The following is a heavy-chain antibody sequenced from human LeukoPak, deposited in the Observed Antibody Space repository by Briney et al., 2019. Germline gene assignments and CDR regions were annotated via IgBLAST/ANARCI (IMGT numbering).Heavy chain of an antibody. CDR2: IYYSGST. J-gene: IGHJ6*02. V-gene: IGHV4-39*01. D-gene: IGHD6-6*01. CDR1: GGSISSSSYY. CDR3: ARGYSSSSGFYYYYYGMDV. Sequence: PSETLSLTCTVSGGSISSSSYYWGWIRQPPGKGLEWIGSIYYSGSTYYNPSLKSRVTISVDTSKNQFSLKQSSVTAADTAVYYCARGYSSSSGFYYYYYGMDVWGQGTTVTVSS.